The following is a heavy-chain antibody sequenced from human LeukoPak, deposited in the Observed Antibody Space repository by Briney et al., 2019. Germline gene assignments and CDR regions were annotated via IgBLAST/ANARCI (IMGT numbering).Heavy chain of an antibody. V-gene: IGHV3-23*01. CDR3: AKSSYYDSSGYYREYYFDY. D-gene: IGHD3-22*01. CDR1: GFTFSSYA. CDR2: VSGSGGST. J-gene: IGHJ4*02. Sequence: PGGSLRLSCAASGFTFSSYAMSGVRQAPGKGLEWVSSVSGSGGSTYYADSVKGRFTISRDNSKSTLFLQMNSLRAEDTAVYYCAKSSYYDSSGYYREYYFDYWGQGTLVTVSS.